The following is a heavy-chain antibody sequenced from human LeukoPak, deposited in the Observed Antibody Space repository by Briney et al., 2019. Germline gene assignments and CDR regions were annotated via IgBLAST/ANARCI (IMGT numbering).Heavy chain of an antibody. V-gene: IGHV1-2*02. CDR1: GYTLTYHY. D-gene: IGHD3-9*01. CDR2: INPHRTET. Sequence: ASVTVTCKAFGYTLTYHYMHWLRQAHRQGLEYMGWINPHRTETNYEYGFQGRVSMTRDTSIGTAYMELRNLRSDDTAVYFCARDRSFYDILTGFYIHDAFDIWGQGTMVTVSS. J-gene: IGHJ3*02. CDR3: ARDRSFYDILTGFYIHDAFDI.